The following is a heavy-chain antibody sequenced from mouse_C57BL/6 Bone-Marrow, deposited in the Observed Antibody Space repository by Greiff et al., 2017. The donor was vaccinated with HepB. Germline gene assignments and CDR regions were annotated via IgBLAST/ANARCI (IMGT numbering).Heavy chain of an antibody. Sequence: EVQLQQSGAELVRPGASVKLSCTASGFNIKDYYMHWVKQRPEQGLEWIGRIDPEDGDTEYAPKFQGKATMTADTSSNTAYLQLSSLTSEDTAVYDCTGRSRSGWYDSSSHYFDYWGQGTTLTVSS. J-gene: IGHJ2*01. V-gene: IGHV14-1*01. CDR1: GFNIKDYY. CDR2: IDPEDGDT. D-gene: IGHD1-1*01. CDR3: TGRSRSGWYDSSSHYFDY.